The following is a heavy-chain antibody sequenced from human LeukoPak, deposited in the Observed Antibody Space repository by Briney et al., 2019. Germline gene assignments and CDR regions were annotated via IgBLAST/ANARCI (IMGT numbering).Heavy chain of an antibody. CDR1: GFTFSSYE. CDR2: ISSSGSTI. CDR3: AKDRQPPGPSETFSRSLDY. V-gene: IGHV3-48*03. Sequence: PGGSLRLSCAASGFTFSSYEMNWVRQAPGKGLEWVSYISSSGSTIYYADSVKGRFTTSRDNSKNTLYLQMNSLRAEDTAVYYCAKDRQPPGPSETFSRSLDYWGQGTLVTVSS. J-gene: IGHJ4*02. D-gene: IGHD2/OR15-2a*01.